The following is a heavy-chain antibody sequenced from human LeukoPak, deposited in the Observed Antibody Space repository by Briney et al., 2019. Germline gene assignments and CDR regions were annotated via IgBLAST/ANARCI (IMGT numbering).Heavy chain of an antibody. J-gene: IGHJ6*03. CDR2: IYYSGST. V-gene: IGHV4-39*01. CDR3: ARPAPGDYHSYYMDV. Sequence: PSETLSLTCTVSGGSISSSTYYWGWFRQPPGKGLEWIGNIYYSGSTYYNPSLKSRVTISVDTSKNQFSLRLSSVTAADTAVYYCARPAPGDYHSYYMDVWGKGTTVTVSS. CDR1: GGSISSSTYY.